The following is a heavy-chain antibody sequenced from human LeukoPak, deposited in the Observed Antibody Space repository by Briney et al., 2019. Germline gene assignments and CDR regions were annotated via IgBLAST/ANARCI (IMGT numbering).Heavy chain of an antibody. J-gene: IGHJ4*02. CDR3: ARHYGSSYGPDY. D-gene: IGHD5-18*01. V-gene: IGHV4-59*08. Sequence: SETLSLTCTVSGGSISTYYWSWIRQPPGKGLEWIGYVYYSGSTSYNPSVKSRVIISVDTSKNEFSLNVSSVTAADTAVYYCARHYGSSYGPDYWGQGTLVTVSS. CDR2: VYYSGST. CDR1: GGSISTYY.